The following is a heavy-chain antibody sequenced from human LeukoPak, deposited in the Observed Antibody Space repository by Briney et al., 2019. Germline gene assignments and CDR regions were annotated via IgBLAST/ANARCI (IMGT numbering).Heavy chain of an antibody. CDR3: ARGVIGGRRYFDY. D-gene: IGHD3-16*01. J-gene: IGHJ4*02. CDR2: TYYRSKRYN. V-gene: IGHV6-1*01. CDR1: GDSVSSNSAA. Sequence: SQTLSLTCAISGDSVSSNSAARNWIRQSPSRGLEWLGRTYYRSKRYNDYADSVKSRITINPDTSTNQFSLQLNSVTPEDTAVYYCARGVIGGRRYFDYWGQGNLVSVSS.